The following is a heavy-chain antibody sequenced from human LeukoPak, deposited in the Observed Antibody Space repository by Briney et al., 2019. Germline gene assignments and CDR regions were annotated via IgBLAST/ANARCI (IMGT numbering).Heavy chain of an antibody. CDR3: ARVSGTTNFWFDP. CDR1: GGSISSYY. D-gene: IGHD1-7*01. Sequence: ASETLSLTCTVSGGSISSYYWSWIWQPPGKGLEWIGYIYYSGSTNYNPSLKSRVTISVDTSKNQFSLKLSSVTAADTAVYYCARVSGTTNFWFDPWGQGTLVTVSS. CDR2: IYYSGST. J-gene: IGHJ5*02. V-gene: IGHV4-59*01.